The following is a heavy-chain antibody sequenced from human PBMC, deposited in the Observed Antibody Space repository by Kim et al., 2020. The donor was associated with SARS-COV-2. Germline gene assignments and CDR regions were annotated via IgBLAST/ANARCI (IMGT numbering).Heavy chain of an antibody. Sequence: GGSLRLSCAASGFTFSSYSMNWVRQAPGKGLEWVSSISSSSSYIYYADSVKGRFTISRDNAKNSLYLQMNSLRAEDTAVYYCARGGYIAAAEVPLDYWGQGTLVTVSS. D-gene: IGHD6-13*01. CDR1: GFTFSSYS. V-gene: IGHV3-21*01. CDR3: ARGGYIAAAEVPLDY. CDR2: ISSSSSYI. J-gene: IGHJ4*02.